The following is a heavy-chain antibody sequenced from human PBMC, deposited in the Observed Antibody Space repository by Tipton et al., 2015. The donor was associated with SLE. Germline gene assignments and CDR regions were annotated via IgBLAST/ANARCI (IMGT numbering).Heavy chain of an antibody. CDR1: GGSISRYS. V-gene: IGHV4-34*01. CDR2: INHRGDT. D-gene: IGHD6-13*01. CDR3: ARGGRRTAAAGRYFHF. J-gene: IGHJ1*01. Sequence: TLSLTCTVSGGSISRYSWSWIRQPPGKGLEWIGEINHRGDTNYNPSLKSRVIISADTSKNQVSLTLTSLTAADTAVYYCARGGRRTAAAGRYFHFWGQGTLVTVSS.